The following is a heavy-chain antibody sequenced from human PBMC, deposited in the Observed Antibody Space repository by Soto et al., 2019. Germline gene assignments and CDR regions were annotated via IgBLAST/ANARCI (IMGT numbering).Heavy chain of an antibody. CDR2: IDWADDK. CDR1: GFSITTSGMC. J-gene: IGHJ4*02. V-gene: IGHV2-70*13. D-gene: IGHD6-19*01. Sequence: SGPTLVNPTQTLTLTCTFSGFSITTSGMCVSWIRQPPGKALEWLALIDWADDKYYSTSLKTRLTISKDTSKNQVVLTMTNVDPVDTATYYCARIHSPSGNYVLDYWGQGTLVTVSS. CDR3: ARIHSPSGNYVLDY.